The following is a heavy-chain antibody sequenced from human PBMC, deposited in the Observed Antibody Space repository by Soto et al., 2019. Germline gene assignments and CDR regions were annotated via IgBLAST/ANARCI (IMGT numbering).Heavy chain of an antibody. Sequence: EVQLLESGGGLVQPGGSLRLSCAASGFTFSNYAMSWVRQAPGKGMEWVSAITGNGVTTYYADSVKGLFTISRDNSKNTLYLQMNSLIAEDTAIYYCAKYGDFGNFDYWGQGSLVTVSA. CDR3: AKYGDFGNFDY. CDR1: GFTFSNYA. J-gene: IGHJ4*02. CDR2: ITGNGVTT. V-gene: IGHV3-23*01. D-gene: IGHD4-17*01.